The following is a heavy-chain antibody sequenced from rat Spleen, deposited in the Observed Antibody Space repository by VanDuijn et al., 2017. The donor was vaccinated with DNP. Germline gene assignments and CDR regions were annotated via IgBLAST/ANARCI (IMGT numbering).Heavy chain of an antibody. J-gene: IGHJ3*01. CDR2: ISPNGLHT. V-gene: IGHV5-25*01. CDR3: AGNYFDGSFYYPFAY. CDR1: GFIFSNYD. Sequence: EVRLVESGGGLVQPGRSLKLSCAASGFIFSNYDMAWVRQTPMKGLEWVATISPNGLHTYYGDSVKGRFTVSRDNAKSTLHLQMDSLRSEDTATYYCAGNYFDGSFYYPFAYWGQGTLVTVSS. D-gene: IGHD1-12*02.